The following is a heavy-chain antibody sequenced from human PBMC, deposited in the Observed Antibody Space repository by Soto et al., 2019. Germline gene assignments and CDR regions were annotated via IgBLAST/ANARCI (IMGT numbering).Heavy chain of an antibody. V-gene: IGHV1-2*04. CDR3: GRESGGATATLGYFYFYMGV. CDR2: INPNGGVT. J-gene: IGHJ6*03. D-gene: IGHD1-26*01. CDR1: GDSFNDYY. Sequence: QVQLVQSGAEVRKPGASVTVSCRSSGDSFNDYYIHWVRQAPGQGFEWMGWINPNGGVTKYAQKFQGWVSMTRDTSIRAGYMELRRLRSDDTAVYYCGRESGGATATLGYFYFYMGVWGTGTTVTVSS.